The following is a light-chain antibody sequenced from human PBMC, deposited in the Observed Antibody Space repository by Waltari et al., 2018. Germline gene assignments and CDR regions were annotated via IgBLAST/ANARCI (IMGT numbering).Light chain of an antibody. J-gene: IGLJ2*01. CDR3: QAYDRSLSGSV. CDR2: RNS. V-gene: IGLV1-40*01. Sequence: QSVLTQPPSVSGAPGQRVTISCTGSSSNTGAGYDVNWYQQLPGTAPKLLIYRNSNRLSGVPDRFSGSKSGASASLAISGLQTEDEAEYYCQAYDRSLSGSVFGGGTKLTVL. CDR1: SSNTGAGYD.